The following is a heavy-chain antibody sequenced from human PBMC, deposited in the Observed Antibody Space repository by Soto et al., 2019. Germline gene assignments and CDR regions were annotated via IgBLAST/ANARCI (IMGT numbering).Heavy chain of an antibody. Sequence: PGGSLRLSCAASGFTFSSYWMHWVRQAPGKGLVWVSRISNDGSTTSYADSVKGRFTISRDNAKNTLYLQINSLRAEDTALYYCARGRDGHNDYWGQGTLVTVSS. CDR3: ARGRDGHNDY. CDR2: ISNDGSTT. D-gene: IGHD3-10*01. J-gene: IGHJ4*02. CDR1: GFTFSSYW. V-gene: IGHV3-74*01.